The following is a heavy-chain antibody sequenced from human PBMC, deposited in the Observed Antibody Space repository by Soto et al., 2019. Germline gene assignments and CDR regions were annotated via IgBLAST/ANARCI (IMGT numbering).Heavy chain of an antibody. Sequence: SETLSLTCTVSGGSISSYYWSWIRQPPGKGLEWIGYIYYSGSTNYNPSLKSRVTISVDTSKNQFSLKLGSVTAADTAVYYCARGMGYDSSGYYYGYWGQGTLVTVSS. D-gene: IGHD3-22*01. CDR1: GGSISSYY. CDR3: ARGMGYDSSGYYYGY. J-gene: IGHJ4*02. V-gene: IGHV4-59*01. CDR2: IYYSGST.